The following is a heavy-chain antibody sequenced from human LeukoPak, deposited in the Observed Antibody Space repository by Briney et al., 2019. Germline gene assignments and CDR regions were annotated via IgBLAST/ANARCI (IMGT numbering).Heavy chain of an antibody. J-gene: IGHJ5*02. V-gene: IGHV3-21*01. CDR1: GFTFNYYN. CDR2: IKRKSHQV. CDR3: ARGIAAAGPRFDP. Sequence: GGSLRLSCAASGFTFNYYNMDWVRQAPGKGLEWVSSIKRKSHQVFYAESVKGRFTISRDNAKNSLYLQMNSLRAEDTAVYYCARGIAAAGPRFDPWGQGTLVSVSS. D-gene: IGHD6-13*01.